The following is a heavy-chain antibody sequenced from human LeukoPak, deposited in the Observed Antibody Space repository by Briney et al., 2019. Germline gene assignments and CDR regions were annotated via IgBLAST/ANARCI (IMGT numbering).Heavy chain of an antibody. J-gene: IGHJ5*02. D-gene: IGHD2-2*01. CDR2: INHSGST. CDR1: GGSFSEYY. CDR3: ARWADIVVVPADYNWFDP. V-gene: IGHV4-34*01. Sequence: SETLSLTCAVYGGSFSEYYWSWIRQPPGKGLEWIGEINHSGSTNYNPSLKSRVTISVDTSKNQFSLKLSSVTAADTAVYYCARWADIVVVPADYNWFDPWGQGTLVTVSS.